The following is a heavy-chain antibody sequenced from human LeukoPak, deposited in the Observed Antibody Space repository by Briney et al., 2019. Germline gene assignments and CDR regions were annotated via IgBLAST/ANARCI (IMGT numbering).Heavy chain of an antibody. CDR1: GGSISSGGYY. CDR3: ARYEPLLRYFQH. Sequence: SQTLSLTCTVSGGSISSGGYYWSWIRQHPGKGLEWIGYIYYSGSTYYNPSLKSRVTISVGTSKNQFSLKLSSVTAADTAVYYCARYEPLLRYFQHWGQGTLVTVSS. J-gene: IGHJ1*01. CDR2: IYYSGST. V-gene: IGHV4-31*03. D-gene: IGHD3-16*01.